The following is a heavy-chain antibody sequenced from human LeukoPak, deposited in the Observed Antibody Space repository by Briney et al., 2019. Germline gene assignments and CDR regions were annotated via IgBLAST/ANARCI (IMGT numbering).Heavy chain of an antibody. Sequence: ASVKVSCKASGGTFSSYAISWVRQAPRQGLEWMGRIIPILGIADYAQKFQGRVTITADKSTSTAYMELSSLRSEDTAVYYCARGFRGYSSSWFLLDYWGQGTLVTVSS. CDR1: GGTFSSYA. D-gene: IGHD6-13*01. CDR3: ARGFRGYSSSWFLLDY. J-gene: IGHJ4*02. V-gene: IGHV1-69*04. CDR2: IIPILGIA.